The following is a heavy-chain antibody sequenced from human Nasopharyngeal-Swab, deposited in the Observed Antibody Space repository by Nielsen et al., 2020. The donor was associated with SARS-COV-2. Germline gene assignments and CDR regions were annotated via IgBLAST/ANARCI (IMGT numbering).Heavy chain of an antibody. V-gene: IGHV2-70*11. CDR2: IDWDDDK. CDR1: GFSLTPSGMG. D-gene: IGHD3-22*01. CDR3: ARTHITMIDQ. J-gene: IGHJ4*02. Sequence: SGPTLAKLTQIFTLTCTFSGFSLTPSGMGVSWIRQPPGKALGWLARIDWDDDKYYSTSLKTRLTISKYTSKNQVVLTMTNMDPVDTATYYCARTHITMIDQWGQGTLVTVSS.